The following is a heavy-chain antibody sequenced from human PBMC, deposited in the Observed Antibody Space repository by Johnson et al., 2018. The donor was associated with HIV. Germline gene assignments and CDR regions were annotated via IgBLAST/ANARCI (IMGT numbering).Heavy chain of an antibody. J-gene: IGHJ3*02. D-gene: IGHD1-1*01. V-gene: IGHV3-30-3*01. CDR1: GFTFSSYA. Sequence: QVQLVESGGGVVQPGRSLRLSCAASGFTFSSYAMHWVRQAPGKGLEWVAVISYDGSNKYYADSVKGRFTISRDNSKNTLYLQMNSLRAEDTAVYYCVKATTGSDAFDIWGQGTMVTVSS. CDR3: VKATTGSDAFDI. CDR2: ISYDGSNK.